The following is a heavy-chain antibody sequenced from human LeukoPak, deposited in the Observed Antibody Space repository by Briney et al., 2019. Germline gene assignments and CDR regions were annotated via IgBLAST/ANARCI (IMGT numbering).Heavy chain of an antibody. CDR2: ISGSAVTT. Sequence: GGSLRLSCAASGFTFSSYAMSWVRQAPGKGLEWVSGISGSAVTTYYADSVKGRFTISRDNSKNILYLQMKSLRADDTAVYYCAKDPDFWIGKQPDYWGQGTLVTVS. CDR1: GFTFSSYA. V-gene: IGHV3-23*01. CDR3: AKDPDFWIGKQPDY. J-gene: IGHJ4*02. D-gene: IGHD3-3*01.